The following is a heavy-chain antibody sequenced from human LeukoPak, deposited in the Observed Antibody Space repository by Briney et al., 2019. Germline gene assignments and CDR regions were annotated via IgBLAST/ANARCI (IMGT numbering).Heavy chain of an antibody. D-gene: IGHD1-26*01. CDR3: ASIGLP. CDR1: GFTFSNFA. Sequence: GGSLRLSCAASGFTFSNFAMHWVRQAPGKGLEYVSAISGDGRSTYYANPVKGRFTISRDNSKSTLYLQMGSLRVEDMAVYYCASIGLPWGQGTLVTVSS. J-gene: IGHJ4*02. CDR2: ISGDGRST. V-gene: IGHV3-64*01.